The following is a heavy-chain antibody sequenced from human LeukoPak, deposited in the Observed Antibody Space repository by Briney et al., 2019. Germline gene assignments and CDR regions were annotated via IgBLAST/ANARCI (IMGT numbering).Heavy chain of an antibody. CDR2: ISGSGGST. J-gene: IGHJ4*02. Sequence: PGGTLRLSCAASGFTFSSYGMSWVRQAPGKGLEWVSAISGSGGSTYYADSVKGRFTISRDNSKNTLYLQMNSLRAEDTAVYYCAKAGYYYDSSGSFYYFDYWGQGTLVTVSP. CDR1: GFTFSSYG. V-gene: IGHV3-23*01. CDR3: AKAGYYYDSSGSFYYFDY. D-gene: IGHD3-22*01.